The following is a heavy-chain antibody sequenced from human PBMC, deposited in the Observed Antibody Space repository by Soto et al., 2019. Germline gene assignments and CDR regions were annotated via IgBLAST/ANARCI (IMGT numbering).Heavy chain of an antibody. Sequence: QVQLVESGGGVVQPGRSLRLSCAASGFTFSSYGMHWVRQAPGKGLEWVAVIWYDGSNKYYADSVKGRFTISRDNSKNTLYLQMNSLRAEDTAVYYCARDREQWLDAFDIWGQGTMVTVSS. CDR1: GFTFSSYG. D-gene: IGHD6-19*01. V-gene: IGHV3-33*01. CDR2: IWYDGSNK. J-gene: IGHJ3*02. CDR3: ARDREQWLDAFDI.